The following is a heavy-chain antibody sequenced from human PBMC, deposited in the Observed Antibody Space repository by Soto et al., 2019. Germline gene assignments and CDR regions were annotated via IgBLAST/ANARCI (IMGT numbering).Heavy chain of an antibody. CDR3: ATIPLKWNYVRMYYFDY. CDR2: FDPEEHKT. D-gene: IGHD1-7*01. J-gene: IGHJ4*02. V-gene: IGHV1-24*01. Sequence: QVQLVQSGAEVKKPGASVKVSCKVSGYTLTELSIHWVRQAPGKGLEWMGGFDPEEHKTIFAQKFQGRVTMTEDTSTDTANMELSSLRSDDTAVYYCATIPLKWNYVRMYYFDYWGQGTLVTVST. CDR1: GYTLTELS.